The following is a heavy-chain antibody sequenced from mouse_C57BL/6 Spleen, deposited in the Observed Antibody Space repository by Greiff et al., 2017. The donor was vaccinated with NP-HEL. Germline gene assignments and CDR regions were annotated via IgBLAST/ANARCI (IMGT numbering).Heavy chain of an antibody. D-gene: IGHD4-1*01. CDR3: ARQDWDDAMDY. V-gene: IGHV5-12*01. CDR1: GFTFSDYY. Sequence: EVKLVESGGGLVQPGGSLKLSCAASGFTFSDYYMYWVRQTPEKRLEWVAYISNGGGSTYYPDTVKGRFTISRDNAKNTLYLQMRRLKSEDTAMYYCARQDWDDAMDYWGQGTSVTVSS. CDR2: ISNGGGST. J-gene: IGHJ4*01.